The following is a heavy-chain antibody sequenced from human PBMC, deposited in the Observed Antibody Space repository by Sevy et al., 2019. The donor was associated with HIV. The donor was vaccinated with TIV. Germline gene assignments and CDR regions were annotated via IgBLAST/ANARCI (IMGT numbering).Heavy chain of an antibody. J-gene: IGHJ6*02. CDR2: ISHDGSNK. D-gene: IGHD1-26*01. CDR3: AKSATSIVGVSYYYYGLDV. Sequence: GGSLRLSCAASEFSFSRYAMHWVRQPPGKGLEWVALISHDGSNKYYAVSVKGRFSISRDNSKNTMSLQMNSLRAEDTALYYCAKSATSIVGVSYYYYGLDVWGQGTTVTVSS. CDR1: EFSFSRYA. V-gene: IGHV3-30-3*02.